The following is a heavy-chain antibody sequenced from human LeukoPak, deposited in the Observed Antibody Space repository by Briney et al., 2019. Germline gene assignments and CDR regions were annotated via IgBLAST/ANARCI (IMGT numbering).Heavy chain of an antibody. V-gene: IGHV4-59*01. Sequence: SETPSLTCTVSGGSISSYYWSWIRQPPGKGLEWIGYIYYSGSTNYNPSLKSRVTISVDTSKNQFSLKLSSVTAADTAVYYCARGAAHTAIALHYWGQGTLVTVYS. J-gene: IGHJ4*02. CDR3: ARGAAHTAIALHY. CDR2: IYYSGST. CDR1: GGSISSYY. D-gene: IGHD5-18*01.